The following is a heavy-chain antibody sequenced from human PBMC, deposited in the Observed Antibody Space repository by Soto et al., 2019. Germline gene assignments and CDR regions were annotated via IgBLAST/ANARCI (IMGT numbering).Heavy chain of an antibody. V-gene: IGHV4-59*08. D-gene: IGHD4-4*01. J-gene: IGHJ5*02. Sequence: SETLSLTCTVSGGSISSYYWSWIRQPPGKGLEWIGYIYYSGSTYYNPSLKSRVTISVDTSKNQFSLKLSSVTAADTAVYYCARAGSNYGGNWFDPWGQGTLVTVSS. CDR2: IYYSGST. CDR1: GGSISSYY. CDR3: ARAGSNYGGNWFDP.